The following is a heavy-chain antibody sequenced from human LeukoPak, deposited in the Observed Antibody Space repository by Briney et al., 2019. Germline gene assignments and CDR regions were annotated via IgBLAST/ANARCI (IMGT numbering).Heavy chain of an antibody. D-gene: IGHD3-22*01. CDR1: GGTFSSYA. Sequence: GASVKVSRKASGGTFSSYAISWVRQAPGQGLEWMGGIIPIFGTANYAQKFQGRVTITADESTSTAYMELSSLRSEDTAVYYCARWEDDSSGYYHHYAFDIWGQGTMVTVSS. CDR2: IIPIFGTA. V-gene: IGHV1-69*13. CDR3: ARWEDDSSGYYHHYAFDI. J-gene: IGHJ3*02.